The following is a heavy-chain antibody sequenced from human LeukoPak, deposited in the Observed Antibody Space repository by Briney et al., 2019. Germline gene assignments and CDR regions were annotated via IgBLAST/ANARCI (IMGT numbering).Heavy chain of an antibody. Sequence: GGSLRLSCAASEFTFTSYGMHWVRQAPGKGLEWVAVISYDGSNKYYVDSVKGRFTISRDNSKNTLYLQMNSLRAEDTAVYYCAKVFGTLFPSINWNFDYWGQGTLVTVSS. CDR1: EFTFTSYG. CDR2: ISYDGSNK. V-gene: IGHV3-30*18. CDR3: AKVFGTLFPSINWNFDY. D-gene: IGHD1-1*01. J-gene: IGHJ4*02.